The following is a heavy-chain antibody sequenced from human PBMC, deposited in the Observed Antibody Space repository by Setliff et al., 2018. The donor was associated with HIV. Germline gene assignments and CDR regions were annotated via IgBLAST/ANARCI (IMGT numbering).Heavy chain of an antibody. CDR3: ARGGGTSSPIDYHYYIDV. Sequence: SETLSLTCIVSRGSISSTSHYWGWVRQSPGRRLEWIGSIYYSGRTYYNPSLKSRVTMSVDTSTNQFSLDLTSVTAADTAVYYCARGGGTSSPIDYHYYIDVWGKGTTVTVSS. D-gene: IGHD6-6*01. CDR2: IYYSGRT. J-gene: IGHJ6*03. CDR1: RGSISSTSHY. V-gene: IGHV4-39*07.